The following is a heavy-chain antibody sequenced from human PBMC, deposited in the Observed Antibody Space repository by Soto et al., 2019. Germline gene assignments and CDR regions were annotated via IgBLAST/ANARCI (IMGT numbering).Heavy chain of an antibody. CDR2: INHSGST. J-gene: IGHJ4*02. D-gene: IGHD4-17*01. Sequence: SETLSLTCAVYGGSFSGYYWIWIRQPPGKGLEWIGEINHSGSTNYNPSLKSRVTISVDTSKNQFSLKLSSVTAADTAVYYCARGRAYGDRKIDFHYWGQGTLVTVSS. V-gene: IGHV4-34*01. CDR3: ARGRAYGDRKIDFHY. CDR1: GGSFSGYY.